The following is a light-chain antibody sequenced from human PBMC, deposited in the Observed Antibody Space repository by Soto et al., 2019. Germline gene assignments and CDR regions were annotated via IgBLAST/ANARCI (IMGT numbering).Light chain of an antibody. Sequence: DVQMTQSPSSLSASVGDSLTLTCRASQTVTSYLDWYQQKPGKAPKLLIYAASTLQSGVPSRFSGSGSGTEFTLTIISLQPEDFATYYCQQSYRFPLTFGGGTKVDFK. CDR3: QQSYRFPLT. CDR1: QTVTSY. CDR2: AAS. J-gene: IGKJ4*02. V-gene: IGKV1-39*01.